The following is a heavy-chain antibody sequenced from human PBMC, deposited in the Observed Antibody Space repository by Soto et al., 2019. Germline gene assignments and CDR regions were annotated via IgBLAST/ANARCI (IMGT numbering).Heavy chain of an antibody. CDR2: TRNKANSYTT. Sequence: GGSLRLSCAASGFTFSDHYMDWVRQAPGKGLEWVGRTRNKANSYTTEYAASVKGRFTISRDDSKNSLYLQMNSLKTEDTAVYYCARVDNWNYGDLHYYYYYYMDVWGKGTTVTVSS. V-gene: IGHV3-72*01. J-gene: IGHJ6*03. CDR1: GFTFSDHY. D-gene: IGHD1-7*01. CDR3: ARVDNWNYGDLHYYYYYYMDV.